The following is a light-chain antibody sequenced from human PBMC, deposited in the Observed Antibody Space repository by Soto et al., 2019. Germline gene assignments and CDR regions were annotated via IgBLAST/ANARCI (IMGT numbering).Light chain of an antibody. CDR2: EVR. J-gene: IGLJ1*01. V-gene: IGLV2-14*01. CDR1: SSDIGGYNY. Sequence: QSALAQPASVSGSPGQSITISCTGTSSDIGGYNYVSWHQQYPGKAPKVIIYEVRNRPSGVSDRFSGSKSGNTASLTISGLHAEDEADYYCSSYTSSSTPYVFGTGTKVTVL. CDR3: SSYTSSSTPYV.